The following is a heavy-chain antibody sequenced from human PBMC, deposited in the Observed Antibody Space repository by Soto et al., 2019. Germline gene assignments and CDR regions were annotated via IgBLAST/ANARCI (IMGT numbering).Heavy chain of an antibody. J-gene: IGHJ4*02. CDR1: GFTFSDYA. D-gene: IGHD2-2*02. CDR2: ISAGGST. V-gene: IGHV3-23*01. Sequence: GSLRLSCTASGFTFSDYAMSWVRQPPGKGLEWVSVISAGGSTYYADSVKGRFTVSRANSKNTLYLQMNSLRAEDTAVYYCANVPIWCSSTSCYTEGFDYWGQGTLVTVSS. CDR3: ANVPIWCSSTSCYTEGFDY.